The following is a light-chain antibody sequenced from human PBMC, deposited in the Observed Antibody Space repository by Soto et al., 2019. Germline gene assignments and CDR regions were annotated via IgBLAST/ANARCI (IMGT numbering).Light chain of an antibody. CDR3: QHYGSLPYI. Sequence: DIQMTQSPSSLSASVGDRVTITCQASQDISNHLNWYQHKPGEAPKLLIYAASNLETGVPSRFNGRGSGTDFTFTINTLQPEDIAIYHCQHYGSLPYIFGQGTTLEIK. CDR1: QDISNH. J-gene: IGKJ2*01. V-gene: IGKV1-33*01. CDR2: AAS.